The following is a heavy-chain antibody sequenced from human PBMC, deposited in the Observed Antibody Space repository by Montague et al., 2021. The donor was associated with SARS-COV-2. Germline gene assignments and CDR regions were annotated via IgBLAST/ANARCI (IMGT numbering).Heavy chain of an antibody. CDR3: AHRGMIRGLIFDY. CDR1: GFSLRSDDEG. J-gene: IGHJ4*02. V-gene: IGHV2-5*01. Sequence: PPLVKPTQTLTLTCTFSGFSLRSDDEGVAWIRQSPGQALEWLVVIYWNGDKRYSPSLQRRLTITKDTSENQVVLTMTNMDPVDTATYYCAHRGMIRGLIFDYWGQGTLVTVSS. D-gene: IGHD3-10*01. CDR2: IYWNGDK.